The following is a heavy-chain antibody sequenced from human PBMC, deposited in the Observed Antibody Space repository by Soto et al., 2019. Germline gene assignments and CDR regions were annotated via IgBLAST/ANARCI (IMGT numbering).Heavy chain of an antibody. Sequence: GGSLRISCAASGFSFSTYAMSWVRQAPGKGLEWVSAISGSGGSTYYADSVKGRFTISRDNSKSTLYLQMNSLRAEDTAVYYCAKGVNYYDSSGDYSYYYNGMDVWGQGTTVTVSS. CDR2: ISGSGGST. V-gene: IGHV3-23*01. CDR3: AKGVNYYDSSGDYSYYYNGMDV. D-gene: IGHD3-22*01. CDR1: GFSFSTYA. J-gene: IGHJ6*02.